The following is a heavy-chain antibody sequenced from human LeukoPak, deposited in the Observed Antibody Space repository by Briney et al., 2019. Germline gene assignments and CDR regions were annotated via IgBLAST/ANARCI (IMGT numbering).Heavy chain of an antibody. CDR3: ARPLPGVSGWRFDY. J-gene: IGHJ4*02. CDR1: GGSISSYY. CDR2: IYYSGST. Sequence: PSETLSLTCTVSGGSISSYYWGWIRQPPGKGLEWIGSIYYSGSTYYNPSLKSRVTISVDTSKNQFSLKLSSVTAADTAVYYCARPLPGVSGWRFDYWGQGTLVTVSS. D-gene: IGHD5-24*01. V-gene: IGHV4-39*01.